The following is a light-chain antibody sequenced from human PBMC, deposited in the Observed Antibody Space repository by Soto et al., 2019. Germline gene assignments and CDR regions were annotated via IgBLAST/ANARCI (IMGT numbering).Light chain of an antibody. V-gene: IGKV3-15*01. CDR3: QQYNNWPPWT. Sequence: ILMTQSPATLSVSPRERASLSCRASQSVSNNLDWYQQKPCQAPSLIIYDASTKATGIPARFSGSGSGTEFTLTISGLQSEDFAVYYCQQYNNWPPWTCGQGTKTEIK. CDR1: QSVSNN. CDR2: DAS. J-gene: IGKJ1*01.